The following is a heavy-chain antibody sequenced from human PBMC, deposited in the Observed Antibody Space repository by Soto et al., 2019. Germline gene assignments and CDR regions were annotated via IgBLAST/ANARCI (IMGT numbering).Heavy chain of an antibody. J-gene: IGHJ6*02. Sequence: EVQVVESGGGLVQPGGSLRLSCAASGFTVTSNYMSWVRQTPGKGLEWVSLIYSGGAIVYADSVMGRFTVSRDNSRNTMFLQMNGRRAGDTGVYFCARDFGSDATGYYGMDVWGQGTTVTVSS. CDR2: IYSGGAI. D-gene: IGHD3-10*01. CDR1: GFTVTSNY. V-gene: IGHV3-66*01. CDR3: ARDFGSDATGYYGMDV.